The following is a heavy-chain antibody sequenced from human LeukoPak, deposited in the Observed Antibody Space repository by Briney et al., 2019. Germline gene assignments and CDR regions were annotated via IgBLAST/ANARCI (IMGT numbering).Heavy chain of an antibody. CDR1: GGSIISGGYY. CDR2: IYYSGST. V-gene: IGHV4-31*03. Sequence: PSQTLSLTCTVSGGSIISGGYYWSWIRQYPGKGLEWIGYIYYSGSTYYNPSLKTRLTISVDTSKNQFSLKLRFVTAADTAVYYCARTYSSGAFDIWGQGTMVTVSS. CDR3: ARTYSSGAFDI. J-gene: IGHJ3*02. D-gene: IGHD6-25*01.